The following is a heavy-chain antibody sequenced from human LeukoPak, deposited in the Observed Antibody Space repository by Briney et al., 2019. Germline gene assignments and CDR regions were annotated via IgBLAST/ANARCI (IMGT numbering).Heavy chain of an antibody. J-gene: IGHJ6*03. D-gene: IGHD5-18*01. CDR1: GFTFSSYS. CDR2: ISSSSSYI. CDR3: ARGAGYSYGSYYYYYMDV. V-gene: IGHV3-21*01. Sequence: GGSLRLSCAASGFTFSSYSMNWVRQAPGKGLDWVSSISSSSSYIYYADSVKGRFTISRDNAKNSLYLQMNSLRAEDTAVYYCARGAGYSYGSYYYYYMDVWGKGTTVTVSS.